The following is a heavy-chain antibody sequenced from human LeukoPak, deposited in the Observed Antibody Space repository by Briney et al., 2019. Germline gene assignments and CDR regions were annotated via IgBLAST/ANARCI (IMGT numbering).Heavy chain of an antibody. J-gene: IGHJ3*01. CDR3: ATFRFLGT. CDR1: GFTFSSYG. D-gene: IGHD3-3*01. V-gene: IGHV3-33*01. CDR2: IWSDGSNK. Sequence: GGSLRLSCAASGFTFSSYGMHWVRQAPGKGLEWVALIWSDGSNKYYVDSVKGRFTISRDNSKNTLYLQMNSLRAEDTAIYYCATFRFLGTWGQGTMVTVSP.